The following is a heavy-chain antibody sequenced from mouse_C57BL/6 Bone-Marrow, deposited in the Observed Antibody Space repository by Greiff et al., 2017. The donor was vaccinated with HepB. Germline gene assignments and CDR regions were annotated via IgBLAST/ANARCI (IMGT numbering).Heavy chain of an antibody. V-gene: IGHV1-50*01. J-gene: IGHJ1*03. CDR1: GYTFTSYW. CDR2: IDTSDSYT. Sequence: QVQLQQPGAELVKPGASVKLSCKASGYTFTSYWMQWVKQRPGQGLEWIGEIDTSDSYTNYNQKFKGKATLTVDTSSSTAYMQISSLTSEDSAVYYCSRARVYDYGKEYFDVWGTGTTVTVSS. D-gene: IGHD2-4*01. CDR3: SRARVYDYGKEYFDV.